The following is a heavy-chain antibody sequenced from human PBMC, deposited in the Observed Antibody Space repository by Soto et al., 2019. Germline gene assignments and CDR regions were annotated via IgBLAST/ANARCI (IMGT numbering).Heavy chain of an antibody. CDR3: ARDLRIAAAGTAEYFQH. V-gene: IGHV3-33*01. J-gene: IGHJ1*01. CDR1: GFTFSSYG. Sequence: QVQLVESGGGVVQPGRSLRLSCAASGFTFSSYGMHWVRQAPGKGLEWVAVIWYDGSNKYYADSVKGRFTISRDNSKNTLYLQMNSLRADDTAVYYCARDLRIAAAGTAEYFQHWGQGTLVTVSS. CDR2: IWYDGSNK. D-gene: IGHD6-13*01.